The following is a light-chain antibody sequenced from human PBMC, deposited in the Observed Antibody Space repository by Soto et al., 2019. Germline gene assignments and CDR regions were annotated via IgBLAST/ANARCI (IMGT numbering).Light chain of an antibody. CDR3: QQSYSTPRT. J-gene: IGKJ1*01. CDR2: AAS. Sequence: DIQMTQSPSSLSASVGDRVTITCRASQSITSYLYWYQQKPGKAPKLLIYAASSLQSGVPSRFSGSGSGTYFTLPISSLQPEDFATYYCQQSYSTPRTFGQGTKVEIK. V-gene: IGKV1-39*01. CDR1: QSITSY.